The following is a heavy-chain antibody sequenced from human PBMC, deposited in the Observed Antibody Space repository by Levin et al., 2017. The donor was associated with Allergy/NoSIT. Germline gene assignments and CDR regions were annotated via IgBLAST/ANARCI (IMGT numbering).Heavy chain of an antibody. Sequence: LSLTCAASGFTFSTSWMSWVRPAPGKGLEWVANIKTDGSAKFYVDSVKGRFTISRDNAKNSLYLQMNSLRAEDTAVYYCSRAEDYWGQGTLVTVSS. CDR2: IKTDGSAK. V-gene: IGHV3-7*01. J-gene: IGHJ4*02. CDR3: SRAEDY. CDR1: GFTFSTSW.